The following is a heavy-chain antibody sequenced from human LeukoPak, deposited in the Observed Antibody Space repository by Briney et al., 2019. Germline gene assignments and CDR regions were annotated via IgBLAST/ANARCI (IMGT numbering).Heavy chain of an antibody. V-gene: IGHV4-39*01. CDR1: GDSITRRSDY. CDR3: ARNESVLGTSGLNDFFDD. CDR2: IYYSGST. D-gene: IGHD3-10*01. Sequence: SETLSLTCTVTGDSITRRSDYWGWVRQPPGKGLEWIGSIYYSGSTYYNPSFKSRVTISVDTSRNQFSLQLSYVTAADTAVYYCARNESVLGTSGLNDFFDDWGQGALVTVSS. J-gene: IGHJ4*02.